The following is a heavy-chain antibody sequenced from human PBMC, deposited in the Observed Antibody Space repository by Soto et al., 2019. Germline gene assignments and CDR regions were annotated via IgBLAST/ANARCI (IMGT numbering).Heavy chain of an antibody. J-gene: IGHJ5*01. D-gene: IGHD3-22*01. CDR1: GFMFSSYA. Sequence: EVQLLESGGGLIQPGGSLRLSCAASGFMFSSYAMSWVRQAPGKGLEWVSSISASGGTANLADSVEGRCTISRDNSKSTLYLQMNSLRAEDTAVYYCAKLTYPSDSTGYYYERVSGWIDSWGQGTLDTVSS. V-gene: IGHV3-23*01. CDR2: ISASGGTA. CDR3: AKLTYPSDSTGYYYERVSGWIDS.